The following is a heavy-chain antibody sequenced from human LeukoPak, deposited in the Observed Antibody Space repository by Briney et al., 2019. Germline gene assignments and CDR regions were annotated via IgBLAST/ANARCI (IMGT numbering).Heavy chain of an antibody. Sequence: GGSLRLSCAASGFTLSSYWMHWVRQAPGKGLVWVSRINSDGSTTNYADSVKGRFTISRDNAKNTLSLQMNSLTAEDTAVYYCAGDELEEAFDIWGQGTMVTVSS. CDR3: AGDELEEAFDI. CDR2: INSDGSTT. J-gene: IGHJ3*02. CDR1: GFTLSSYW. D-gene: IGHD6-6*01. V-gene: IGHV3-74*01.